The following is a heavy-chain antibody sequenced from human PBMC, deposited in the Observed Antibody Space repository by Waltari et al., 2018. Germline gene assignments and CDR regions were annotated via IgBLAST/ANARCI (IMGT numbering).Heavy chain of an antibody. Sequence: QVQLQESGPGLVKPSQTLSLTCTVSGGSISSGSYYWSWIRQPAGKGLEWIGRIYTSGIAHYNPSLKSRVTISLDTSKNQFSLKLSSVTAADTAVYYCARVADTAMVGDAFDIWGQGTMVTVSS. CDR1: GGSISSGSYY. D-gene: IGHD5-18*01. V-gene: IGHV4-61*02. J-gene: IGHJ3*02. CDR2: IYTSGIA. CDR3: ARVADTAMVGDAFDI.